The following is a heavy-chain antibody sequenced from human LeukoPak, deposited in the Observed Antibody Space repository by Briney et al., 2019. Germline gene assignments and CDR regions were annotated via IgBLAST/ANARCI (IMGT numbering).Heavy chain of an antibody. D-gene: IGHD2-2*01. CDR2: IIPIFGTA. CDR1: GGTFSSYA. Sequence: GASVKVSCKASGGTFSSYAISWVRQAHGQGLEWMGRIIPIFGTANYAQKFQGRVTITADKSTSTAYVELSSLRSEDTAVYYCATGGGCSSTSCYAETFDYWGQGTLVTVSS. CDR3: ATGGGCSSTSCYAETFDY. V-gene: IGHV1-69*06. J-gene: IGHJ4*02.